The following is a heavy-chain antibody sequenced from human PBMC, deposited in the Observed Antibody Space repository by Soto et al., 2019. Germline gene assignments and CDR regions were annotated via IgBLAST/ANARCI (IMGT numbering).Heavy chain of an antibody. Sequence: DSVKVSCKASGYTFTGYYMHWVRQAPGQGLEWMGWINPNSGGTNYAQKFQGRVTMTRDTSISTAYMELSRLRSDDTAVYYCARDQNYYDSSGYSSEYFDDWGQGTLVTVSS. D-gene: IGHD3-22*01. CDR2: INPNSGGT. CDR1: GYTFTGYY. CDR3: ARDQNYYDSSGYSSEYFDD. J-gene: IGHJ4*02. V-gene: IGHV1-2*02.